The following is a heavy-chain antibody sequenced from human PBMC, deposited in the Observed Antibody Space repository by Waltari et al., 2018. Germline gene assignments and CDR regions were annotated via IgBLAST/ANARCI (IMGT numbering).Heavy chain of an antibody. D-gene: IGHD5-12*01. V-gene: IGHV1-69*05. Sequence: QVQLVQSGAEVKKPGSSVKVSCKASGVTFSSYAISWVRQAPGQGLEWMGGIIPIFGTANYAQKFQGRVTITTDESTSTAYMELSSLRSEDTAVYYCARGLVEMATNTPYWYFDLWGRGTLVTVSS. CDR1: GVTFSSYA. CDR2: IIPIFGTA. J-gene: IGHJ2*01. CDR3: ARGLVEMATNTPYWYFDL.